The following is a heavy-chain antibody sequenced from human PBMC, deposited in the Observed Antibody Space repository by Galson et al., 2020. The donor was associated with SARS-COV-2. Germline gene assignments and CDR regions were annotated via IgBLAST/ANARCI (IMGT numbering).Heavy chain of an antibody. CDR3: ARDDQGSYFAFDV. V-gene: IGHV3-30*01. D-gene: IGHD3-10*01. CDR2: ISYDGSNK. Sequence: QLGESLKISCAASGFTFSSYAMHWVRQAPGKGLEWVAVISYDGSNKHYADSVKGRFTISRDNSKNTLYLQMNSLRAEDTAVFYCARDDQGSYFAFDVWGQGTMVTVSS. CDR1: GFTFSSYA. J-gene: IGHJ3*01.